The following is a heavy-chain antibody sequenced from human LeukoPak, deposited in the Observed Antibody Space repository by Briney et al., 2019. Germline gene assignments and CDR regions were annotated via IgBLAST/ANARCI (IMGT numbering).Heavy chain of an antibody. CDR3: ARVAATVGNNWYYYGSGSYTPYFYYYMDV. J-gene: IGHJ6*03. D-gene: IGHD3-10*01. CDR2: MNPNSGNT. Sequence: ASVKVSCKASGYTFTSYDINWVRQATGQGLEWMGWMNPNSGNTGYAQKFQGRVTMTRNTSISTAYMELSSLRSEDTAVYYCARVAATVGNNWYYYGSGSYTPYFYYYMDVWGKGTTVTVSS. V-gene: IGHV1-8*01. CDR1: GYTFTSYD.